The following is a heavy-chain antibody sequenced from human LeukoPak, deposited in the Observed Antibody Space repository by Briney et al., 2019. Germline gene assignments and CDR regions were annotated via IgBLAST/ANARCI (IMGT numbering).Heavy chain of an antibody. CDR2: IYYSGST. J-gene: IGHJ5*02. CDR3: ARESEVTYGGWFDP. Sequence: SETLSLTCTVSGGSISSSSYYWGWIRQPPGKGLEWIGSIYYSGSTYYNPSLKSRVTISVDTSKNQFSLKLSSVTAADTAVYYCARESEVTYGGWFDPWGQGTLVTVSS. CDR1: GGSISSSSYY. D-gene: IGHD4-17*01. V-gene: IGHV4-39*07.